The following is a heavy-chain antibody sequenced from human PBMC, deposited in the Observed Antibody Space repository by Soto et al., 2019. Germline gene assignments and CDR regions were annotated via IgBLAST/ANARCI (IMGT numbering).Heavy chain of an antibody. CDR3: PRYHFPSPRLRAFDI. Sequence: PAWSLRLGSAASGVTVCIYWMTLVFQTPGKGLEWVANIKEVGSEKYSVDSEKGRFTISRDNAKNSLYLQMNSLREEDTAVYYCPRYHFPSPRLRAFDIWGHGTMDTVS. CDR2: IKEVGSEK. V-gene: IGHV3-7*01. D-gene: IGHD3-16*01. CDR1: GVTVCIYW. J-gene: IGHJ3*02.